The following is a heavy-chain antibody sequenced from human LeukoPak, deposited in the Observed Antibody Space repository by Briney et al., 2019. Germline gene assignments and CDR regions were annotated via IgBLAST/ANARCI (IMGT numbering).Heavy chain of an antibody. CDR1: GGSFSSYA. J-gene: IGHJ4*02. CDR2: INPNSGGT. CDR3: ASTVAGGFDY. D-gene: IGHD6-19*01. Sequence: ASVKVSCKASGGSFSSYAISWVRQAPGQGLEWMGWINPNSGGTNYAQKFQGRVTMTRDTSISTAYMELSRLRSDDTAVYYCASTVAGGFDYWGQGTLVTVSS. V-gene: IGHV1-2*02.